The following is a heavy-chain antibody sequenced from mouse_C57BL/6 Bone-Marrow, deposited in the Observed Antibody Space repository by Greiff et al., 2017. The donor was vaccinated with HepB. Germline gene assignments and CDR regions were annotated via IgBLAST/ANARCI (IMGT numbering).Heavy chain of an antibody. D-gene: IGHD2-4*01. V-gene: IGHV5-6*01. J-gene: IGHJ1*03. CDR3: ARQNDYDPYWYFDV. CDR2: ISSGGSYT. CDR1: GFTFSSYG. Sequence: EVQGVESGGDLVKPGGSLKLSCAASGFTFSSYGMSWVRQTPDKRLEWVATISSGGSYTYYPDSVKGRFTISRDNAKNTLYLQMSSLKSEDTAMYYCARQNDYDPYWYFDVWGTGTTVTVSS.